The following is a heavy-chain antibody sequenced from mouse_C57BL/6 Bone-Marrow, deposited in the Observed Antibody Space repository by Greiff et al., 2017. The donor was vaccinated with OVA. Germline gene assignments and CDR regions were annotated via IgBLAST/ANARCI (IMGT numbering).Heavy chain of an antibody. D-gene: IGHD4-1*01. CDR2: INPGSGGT. CDR1: GYAFTNYL. J-gene: IGHJ2*01. CDR3: ARKLGFDY. V-gene: IGHV1-54*01. Sequence: QVQLQQSGAELVRPGTSVKVSCKASGYAFTNYLIEWVKQRPGQGLEWIGVINPGSGGTNYNEKFKGKATLTADKSSSTAYMQLSSLTSEDSAVYFCARKLGFDYWGQGTTLTVSS.